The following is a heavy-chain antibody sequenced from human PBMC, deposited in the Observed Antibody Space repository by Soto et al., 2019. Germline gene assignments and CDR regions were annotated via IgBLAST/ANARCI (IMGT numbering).Heavy chain of an antibody. D-gene: IGHD2-15*01. CDR1: GFTFSSYS. CDR2: ISSSSSYI. Sequence: EVQLVESGGGLVKPGGSLRLSCAASGFTFSSYSMNWVRQAPGKGLAWVSSISSSSSYIYYADSVKGRFTISRDNAKNSLYLQMNSLRAEDTAVYYCARDQGRGRVVVAAGSPFDYWGQGTLVTVSS. J-gene: IGHJ4*02. V-gene: IGHV3-21*01. CDR3: ARDQGRGRVVVAAGSPFDY.